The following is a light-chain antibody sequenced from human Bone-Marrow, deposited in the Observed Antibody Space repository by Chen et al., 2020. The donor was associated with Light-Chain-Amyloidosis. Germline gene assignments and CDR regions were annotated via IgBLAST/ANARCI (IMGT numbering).Light chain of an antibody. J-gene: IGLJ2*01. CDR2: RDT. V-gene: IGLV3-25*03. CDR3: QSADSSGTYEVI. Sequence: SHELTQPPSGSLSPGQTARTTCPGDDLPTKYAYWYQQKPGQAPVLVIHRDTERPSGISERCSGSSSGTTATLTISGVQAEDEADYHCQSADSSGTYEVIFGGGTKLTVL. CDR1: DLPTKY.